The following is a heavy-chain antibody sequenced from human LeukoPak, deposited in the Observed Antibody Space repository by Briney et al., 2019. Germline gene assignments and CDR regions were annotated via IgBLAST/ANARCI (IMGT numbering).Heavy chain of an antibody. CDR3: AREAQYYDFWSGPHYYYYGMDV. D-gene: IGHD3-3*01. CDR1: GYTFTGYY. CDR2: INPNSGGT. V-gene: IGHV1-2*02. J-gene: IGHJ6*02. Sequence: ASVKVSCKASGYTFTGYYMHWVRPAPGQGLEWMGWINPNSGGTNYAQKFQGRVTMTRDTSISTAYMELSRLRSDDTAVYYCAREAQYYDFWSGPHYYYYGMDVWGQGTTVTVSS.